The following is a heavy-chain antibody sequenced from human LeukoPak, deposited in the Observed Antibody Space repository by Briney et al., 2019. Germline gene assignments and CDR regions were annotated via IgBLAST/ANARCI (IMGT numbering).Heavy chain of an antibody. J-gene: IGHJ4*02. V-gene: IGHV1-2*02. Sequence: ASVKVSCKASGYSFTDYFIHWVRQAPGQGLEWMGWINPNSGGTNYAQKFQGRVTMTRDTSISTAYMELSRLRSDDTAVYYCARDLDGAVAGTDYWGQGTLVTVSP. D-gene: IGHD6-19*01. CDR2: INPNSGGT. CDR3: ARDLDGAVAGTDY. CDR1: GYSFTDYF.